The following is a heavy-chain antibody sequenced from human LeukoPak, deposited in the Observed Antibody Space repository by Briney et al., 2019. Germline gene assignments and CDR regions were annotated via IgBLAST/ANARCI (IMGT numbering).Heavy chain of an antibody. CDR1: GFTFSSYG. D-gene: IGHD6-6*01. Sequence: GGSLRLSCAASGFTFSSYGMHWVRQAPGKGLEWVAVISYDGSNKYYADSVKGRFTISRDNSKNTLYLQMNSLKTEDTAVYYCTTDPRSALEYYFDYWGQGTLVTVSS. CDR2: ISYDGSNK. J-gene: IGHJ4*02. V-gene: IGHV3-30*03. CDR3: TTDPRSALEYYFDY.